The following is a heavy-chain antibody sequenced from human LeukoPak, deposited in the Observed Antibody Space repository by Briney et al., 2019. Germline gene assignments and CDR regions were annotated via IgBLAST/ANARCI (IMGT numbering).Heavy chain of an antibody. Sequence: GGSLRLSCAASGFTFSDYDLTWVRQPAGKGLEWVSSISDTGRRTYYTDSVKGRFTISRDDSKKALYLEMSTLIVEDTAIYFCWRYDSFIAFWGQGTLVTVSS. CDR1: GFTFSDYD. CDR3: WRYDSFIAF. V-gene: IGHV3-23*01. CDR2: ISDTGRRT. J-gene: IGHJ4*02. D-gene: IGHD3-16*02.